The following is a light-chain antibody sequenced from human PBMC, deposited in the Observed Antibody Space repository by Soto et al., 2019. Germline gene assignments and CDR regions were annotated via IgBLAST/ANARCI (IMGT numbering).Light chain of an antibody. Sequence: DIVMTQSPDSLTVSLGERATINCKSSQSVLSSSNNKNYLAWYQQKPGQPPKLLIYWASTRDSGVPDRFSGSGSGTDFTLTISSLQAEDVAVYYCQQYYITPYTFGQGTKLEI. CDR3: QQYYITPYT. J-gene: IGKJ2*01. CDR2: WAS. CDR1: QSVLSSSNNKNY. V-gene: IGKV4-1*01.